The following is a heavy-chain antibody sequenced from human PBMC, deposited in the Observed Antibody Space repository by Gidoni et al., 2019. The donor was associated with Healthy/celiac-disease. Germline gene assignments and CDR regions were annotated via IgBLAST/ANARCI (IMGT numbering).Heavy chain of an antibody. J-gene: IGHJ2*01. CDR3: AKDYSRGWYIRYFDL. V-gene: IGHV3-23*01. Sequence: EVQLLESGGGLVQPGGSLRLSCAASGFTFSSYAMSWVRQAPGKGLEWVSAISGSGGSKYYADSVKGRFNISRDNSKNTLYLQMNSLRAEDTAVYYCAKDYSRGWYIRYFDLWGRGTLVTVSS. D-gene: IGHD6-19*01. CDR1: GFTFSSYA. CDR2: ISGSGGSK.